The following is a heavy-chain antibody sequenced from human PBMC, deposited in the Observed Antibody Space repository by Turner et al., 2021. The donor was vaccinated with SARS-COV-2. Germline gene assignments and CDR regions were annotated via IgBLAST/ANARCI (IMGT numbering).Heavy chain of an antibody. V-gene: IGHV1-2*02. CDR2: INPNSGGT. D-gene: IGHD5-12*01. CDR1: GYTFTGYY. J-gene: IGHJ6*02. CDR3: ARDLVDIVATMFGQLNYYGMDV. Sequence: QVQLVQSGSAVKKPGASLKVSCKASGYTFTGYYMHWVRQAPGQGLEWMGWINPNSGGTNYAQKFQGRVTMTRDTSISTAYMELSRLRSDDTAVYYCARDLVDIVATMFGQLNYYGMDVWGQGTTVTVSS.